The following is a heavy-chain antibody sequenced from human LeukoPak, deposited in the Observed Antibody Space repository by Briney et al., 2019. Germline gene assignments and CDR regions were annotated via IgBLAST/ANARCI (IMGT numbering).Heavy chain of an antibody. D-gene: IGHD3-3*01. V-gene: IGHV1-69*02. CDR2: IIPILDQT. CDR3: VVSGYYYDWFDP. J-gene: IGHJ5*02. Sequence: GSSVKVSCKASGTFTDHSISWVRQAPGQGLEWMGRIIPILDQTDYTQKFHDRVTFTADKSTTTAYMELTSLNSEDTAIYYCVVSGYYYDWFDPWGQGTLVTVS. CDR1: GTFTDHS.